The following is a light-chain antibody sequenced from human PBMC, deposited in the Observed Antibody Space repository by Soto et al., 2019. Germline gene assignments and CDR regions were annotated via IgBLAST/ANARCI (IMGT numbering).Light chain of an antibody. CDR2: GAS. Sequence: EIVLTQSPGTLSLSPGDRATLSCRASQSVSSSYLARYQQKPGQAPRLLIYGASSRATGIPDRFSGSGSGTDFTLTINGLEPEDFAVYYCQQYTQSLWTFGQGTKVDI. V-gene: IGKV3-20*01. CDR3: QQYTQSLWT. CDR1: QSVSSSY. J-gene: IGKJ1*01.